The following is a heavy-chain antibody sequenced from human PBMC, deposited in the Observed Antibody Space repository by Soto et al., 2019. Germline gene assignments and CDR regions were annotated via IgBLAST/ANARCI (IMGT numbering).Heavy chain of an antibody. CDR1: GGTFSSYA. CDR3: ARCGDSYGYSPFDY. J-gene: IGHJ4*02. V-gene: IGHV1-69*13. Sequence: AASVKVSCKASGGTFSSYAISWVRQAPGQGLEWMGGIIPIFGTANYAQKFQGRVTITADESTSTAYMELSSLRSEDTAVYYCARCGDSYGYSPFDYWGQGTLVTVSS. D-gene: IGHD5-18*01. CDR2: IIPIFGTA.